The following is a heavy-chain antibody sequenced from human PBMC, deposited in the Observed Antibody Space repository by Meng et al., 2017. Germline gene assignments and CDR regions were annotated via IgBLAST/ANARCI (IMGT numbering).Heavy chain of an antibody. Sequence: VQYGAEVKKPGASVEVSVNAAGYTFAGHYWHRVRQAHGQGLEWMGRINPNRGGTNYAQKFQGRVTMTRDTSISTAYMELSRLRSDDTAVYYCARGTKYYYDSSGYYLVWGQGTLVTVSS. CDR1: GYTFAGHY. J-gene: IGHJ4*02. CDR3: ARGTKYYYDSSGYYLV. D-gene: IGHD3-22*01. V-gene: IGHV1-2*06. CDR2: INPNRGGT.